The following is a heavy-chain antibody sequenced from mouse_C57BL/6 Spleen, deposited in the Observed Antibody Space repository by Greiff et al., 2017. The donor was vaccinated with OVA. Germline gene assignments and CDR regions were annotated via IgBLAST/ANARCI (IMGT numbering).Heavy chain of an antibody. V-gene: IGHV1-62-2*01. Sequence: QVQLQQSGAELVKPGASVTLSCQASGYTFPVYTIPLVKQRSGQCLEWIGWFYPGSGSIKYNEKFTDKATLTADKSSSTVYMELSRLISEDSAVYFCERHEDQFITTVVADYYAMDYWGQGTSVTGSS. J-gene: IGHJ4*01. D-gene: IGHD1-1*01. CDR1: GYTFPVYT. CDR2: FYPGSGSI. CDR3: ERHEDQFITTVVADYYAMDY.